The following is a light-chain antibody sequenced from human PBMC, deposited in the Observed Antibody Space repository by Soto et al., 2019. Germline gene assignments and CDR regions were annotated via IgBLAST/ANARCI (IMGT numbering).Light chain of an antibody. J-gene: IGKJ2*01. Sequence: EIVMTQSPLSLPATPGEPASISCRSSQSLLNSNGYTYLDWYLQKPGQSPQFLLYLVSNRSSGVPDRFSGSGSGTDFTLKISRVEAEDVVVYFCMQAAQPPHTFGQGTKLEIK. CDR2: LVS. CDR3: MQAAQPPHT. CDR1: QSLLNSNGYTY. V-gene: IGKV2-28*01.